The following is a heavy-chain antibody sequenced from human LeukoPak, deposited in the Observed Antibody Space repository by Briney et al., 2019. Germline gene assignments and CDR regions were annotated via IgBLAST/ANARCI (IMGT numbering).Heavy chain of an antibody. CDR1: GFTFSSYA. Sequence: PGGSLRLSCAASGFTFSSYAMSWVRQAPGKGLEWVSAISGSGGSTYYADSVKGRFTISRDNSKNTLYLQMNSLRAEDTAVYYCARGRHEQQLPHPVDYWGQGTLVTVSS. CDR2: ISGSGGST. CDR3: ARGRHEQQLPHPVDY. J-gene: IGHJ4*02. V-gene: IGHV3-23*01. D-gene: IGHD6-13*01.